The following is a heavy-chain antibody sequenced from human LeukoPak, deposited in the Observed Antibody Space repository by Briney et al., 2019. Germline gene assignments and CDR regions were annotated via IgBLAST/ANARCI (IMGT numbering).Heavy chain of an antibody. CDR2: ISATGGTT. D-gene: IGHD2-15*01. CDR1: GFTFSSYG. J-gene: IGHJ6*03. V-gene: IGHV3-23*01. CDR3: AKNGDRGAYCSGGSCYPYYYYYIDV. Sequence: TGGTLRLSCAASGFTFSSYGMSWVRQAPGKGLEWVSAISATGGTTSYADSVKGRFTISRDNSKNTLYLQMNSLRAEDTAIYYCAKNGDRGAYCSGGSCYPYYYYYIDVWGKGTTVTISS.